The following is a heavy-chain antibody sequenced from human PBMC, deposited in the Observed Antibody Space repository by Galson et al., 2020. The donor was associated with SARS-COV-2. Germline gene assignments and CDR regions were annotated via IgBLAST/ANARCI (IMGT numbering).Heavy chain of an antibody. CDR3: ASFWGSGSYYNPYYGMDV. CDR1: GGTFSSYA. CDR2: IIPIFGTA. V-gene: IGHV1-69*13. J-gene: IGHJ6*02. Sequence: SVKVSCKASGGTFSSYAISWVRQAPGQGLEWMGGIIPIFGTANYAQKFQGRVTITADESTSTAYMELSSLRSEDTAVYYCASFWGSGSYYNPYYGMDVWGQGTTVTVSS. D-gene: IGHD3-10*01.